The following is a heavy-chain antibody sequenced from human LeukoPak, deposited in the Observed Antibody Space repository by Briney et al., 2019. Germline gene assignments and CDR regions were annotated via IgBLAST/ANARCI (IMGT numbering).Heavy chain of an antibody. CDR3: ARLEDSSGYPIDY. D-gene: IGHD3-22*01. V-gene: IGHV4-59*12. CDR1: GGSISSYY. Sequence: SETLSLTCTVSGGSISSYYWSWIRQPPGKGLEWIGSIYYSGSTYYNPSLKSRVTISVDTSKNQFSLKLSSVTAADTAVYYCARLEDSSGYPIDYWGQGTLVTVSS. CDR2: IYYSGST. J-gene: IGHJ4*02.